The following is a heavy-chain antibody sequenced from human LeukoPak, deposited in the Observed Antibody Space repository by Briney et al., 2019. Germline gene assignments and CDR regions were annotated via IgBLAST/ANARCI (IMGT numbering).Heavy chain of an antibody. CDR3: ARGILRQIRSFDY. CDR1: GSTFSSYA. D-gene: IGHD3-10*01. J-gene: IGHJ4*01. V-gene: IGHV1-69*13. Sequence: PGRVSCKASGSTFSSYAISWVRQAPGQGLEWMGGIIPILVTANYAQKFQGRVTITADESTSTAYMELSSLRSEDTAVYYCARGILRQIRSFDYWGHGTLVTVSS. CDR2: IIPILVTA.